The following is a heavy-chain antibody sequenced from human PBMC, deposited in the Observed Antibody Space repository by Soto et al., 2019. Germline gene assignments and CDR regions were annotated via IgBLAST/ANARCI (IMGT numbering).Heavy chain of an antibody. Sequence: LRLSCEASGFTFSIHSMNWVRQAPGKGLEWVSYISSSSSTIYYADSVKGRFTISRDNAKKSLYLQMDSLRDEDTALYYCARGIPTTEVVTPPGFDYWGRGNLVTVSS. CDR2: ISSSSSTI. D-gene: IGHD3-22*01. CDR1: GFTFSIHS. J-gene: IGHJ4*02. V-gene: IGHV3-48*02. CDR3: ARGIPTTEVVTPPGFDY.